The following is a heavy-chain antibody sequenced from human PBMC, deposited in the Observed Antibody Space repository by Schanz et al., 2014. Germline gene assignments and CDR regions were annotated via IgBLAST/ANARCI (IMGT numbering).Heavy chain of an antibody. CDR2: ISAYNGHT. V-gene: IGHV1-18*01. D-gene: IGHD6-19*01. CDR3: ARLGTGMAVAGSVIDSYYYCIDV. J-gene: IGHJ6*03. CDR1: GYTFISYG. Sequence: QVQLVQSGAEVKKPGASVKVSCKASGYTFISYGIKWVRQAPGQGLEWMGWISAYNGHTDYAQKLQGRVTLTTDTSTSTAYMELSSLRSENTAVYYCARLGTGMAVAGSVIDSYYYCIDVWGEGTTVTVSS.